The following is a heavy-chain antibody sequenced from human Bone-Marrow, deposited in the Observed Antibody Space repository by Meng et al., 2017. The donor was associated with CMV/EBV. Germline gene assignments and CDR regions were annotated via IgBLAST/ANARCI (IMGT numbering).Heavy chain of an antibody. CDR3: AERGGGY. V-gene: IGHV4-59*11. J-gene: IGHJ4*02. CDR2: IHYTGRA. D-gene: IGHD1-1*01. CDR1: GVSISTHY. Sequence: QVQLPQSGPGPVKPSETLSPTRRVVGVSISTHYWSWIRQTPGKGLAWIASIHYTGRADYSPSLKSRVTVSVDTSDSQLSLKLSSVTTADTAMYYCAERGGGYWGQGILVTVSS.